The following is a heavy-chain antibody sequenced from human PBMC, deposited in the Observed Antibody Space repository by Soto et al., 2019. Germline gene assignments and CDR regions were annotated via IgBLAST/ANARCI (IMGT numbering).Heavy chain of an antibody. CDR2: ISSSSSYI. J-gene: IGHJ4*02. D-gene: IGHD3-22*01. V-gene: IGHV3-21*01. CDR1: GFTFSSYS. CDR3: ARNYYNSSGNFDY. Sequence: VGSLRLSCAASGFTFSSYSMNWVRQAPGKGLEWVSSISSSSSYIYYADSVKGRFTISRDNAKNSLYLQMNSLRAEDTAVYYCARNYYNSSGNFDYWGQGTLVTVSS.